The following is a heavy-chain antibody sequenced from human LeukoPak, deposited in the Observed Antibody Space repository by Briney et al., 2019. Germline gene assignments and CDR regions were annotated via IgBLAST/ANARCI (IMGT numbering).Heavy chain of an antibody. D-gene: IGHD6-13*01. V-gene: IGHV1-8*02. J-gene: IGHJ5*02. CDR1: GGTFSSYA. CDR3: ARERIYSSPNWFDP. CDR2: MNPNSGNT. Sequence: ASVKVSCKASGGTFSSYAISWVRQAPGQGLEWMGWMNPNSGNTGYAQKFQGRVTMTGNTSISTAYMELSSLRSEDTAVYYCARERIYSSPNWFDPWGQGTLVTVSS.